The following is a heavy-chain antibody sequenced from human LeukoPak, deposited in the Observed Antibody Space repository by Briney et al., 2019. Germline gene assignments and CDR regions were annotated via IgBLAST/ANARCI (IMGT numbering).Heavy chain of an antibody. V-gene: IGHV1-24*01. CDR3: ATIDGHYDSSGY. J-gene: IGHJ4*02. CDR2: FDPENGET. Sequence: RRASVKVSCKVSEYTLTELSMHWVRQAPGKGLEWMGGFDPENGETIYAQKFQGRVTMTEDTSTDTAYMELSSLRSEDTAVYYCATIDGHYDSSGYWGQGTLVTVSS. CDR1: EYTLTELS. D-gene: IGHD3-22*01.